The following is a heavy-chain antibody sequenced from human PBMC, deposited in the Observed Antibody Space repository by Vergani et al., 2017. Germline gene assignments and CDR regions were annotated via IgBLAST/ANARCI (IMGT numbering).Heavy chain of an antibody. J-gene: IGHJ6*02. CDR2: IYPGDSDT. CDR3: ARHGVEYSSSSENYYYGMDV. CDR1: GYSFTSYW. V-gene: IGHV5-51*01. D-gene: IGHD6-6*01. Sequence: EVQLVQSGAEVKKPGESLKISCKGSGYSFTSYWIGWVRQMPGKGLEWMGIIYPGDSDTRYSPSFQGQVTISADKSISTAYLQWSSLKASYTAMYYCARHGVEYSSSSENYYYGMDVWGQGTTVTVSS.